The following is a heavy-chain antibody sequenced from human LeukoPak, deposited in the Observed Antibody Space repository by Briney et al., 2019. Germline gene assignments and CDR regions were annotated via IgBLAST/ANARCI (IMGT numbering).Heavy chain of an antibody. D-gene: IGHD3-3*01. J-gene: IGHJ4*02. CDR2: INDSGST. V-gene: IGHV4-34*01. CDR3: ATHSHLRAYFDFWRGYYPFDY. Sequence: SETLSLTCAVYGGSFSGYYWSWIRQPPGKGLEWIGEINDSGSTNYNPSLKSRVTISVDTSKNQFSLKLSSVTAADTAVYYCATHSHLRAYFDFWRGYYPFDYWGQGTLVIVSS. CDR1: GGSFSGYY.